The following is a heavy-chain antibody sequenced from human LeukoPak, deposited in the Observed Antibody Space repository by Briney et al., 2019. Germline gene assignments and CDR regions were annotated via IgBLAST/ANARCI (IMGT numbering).Heavy chain of an antibody. V-gene: IGHV1-2*02. CDR1: GYTFTGYY. D-gene: IGHD5-18*01. J-gene: IGHJ5*02. Sequence: ASVKVSCKASGYTFTGYYMHWVRQAPGQGLEWMGWINPNSGGTNYAQKFQGRVTMTRDTSISTAYMELSRLRSDDTAVYYCARDKREWIQLWPKYNWFDPWGQGTLVTVSS. CDR2: INPNSGGT. CDR3: ARDKREWIQLWPKYNWFDP.